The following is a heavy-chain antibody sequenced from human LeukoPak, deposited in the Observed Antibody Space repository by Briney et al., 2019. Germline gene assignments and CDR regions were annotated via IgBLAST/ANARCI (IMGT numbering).Heavy chain of an antibody. V-gene: IGHV3-23*01. CDR3: ATHFPGRSGTPFDY. Sequence: GGSLRLSCAASGFTFSSYAMSWVRQAPGRGLEWVSAISGSGGSTYYADSVKGRFTISRDNSKNTLYLQMNSLRAEDTAVYYCATHFPGRSGTPFDYWGQGTLVTVSS. D-gene: IGHD6-13*01. CDR1: GFTFSSYA. J-gene: IGHJ4*02. CDR2: ISGSGGST.